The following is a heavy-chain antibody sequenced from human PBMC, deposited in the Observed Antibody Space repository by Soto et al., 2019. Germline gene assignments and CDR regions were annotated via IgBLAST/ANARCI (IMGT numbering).Heavy chain of an antibody. V-gene: IGHV1-2*06. CDR3: ARWVIVNDFFDM. CDR1: GYIFTDYY. D-gene: IGHD3-3*01. J-gene: IGHJ3*02. Sequence: GASVKVSCKASGYIFTDYYMHWVRQAPGQELEWMGRFNPNSGGTNYAQKFQGRVTMTEDTSTDTAYMELSSLRSEDTAVYYCARWVIVNDFFDMWGQGTMVTVSS. CDR2: FNPNSGGT.